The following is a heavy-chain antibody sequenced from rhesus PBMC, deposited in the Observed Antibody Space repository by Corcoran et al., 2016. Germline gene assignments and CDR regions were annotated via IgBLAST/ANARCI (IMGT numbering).Heavy chain of an antibody. D-gene: IGHD3-3*01. CDR3: ARVYYNFWSGLEF. CDR1: GFTFGSYV. Sequence: QVQLVQAGAEVKKPGASVKVSCKASGFTFGSYVICRLRPAPGQGLEWMGVIIPIVSITNYAEKFQGRVTITADTSTSTAYMELSSLRSEDTAVYYCARVYYNFWSGLEFWGQGALVTVSS. J-gene: IGHJ1*01. CDR2: IIPIVSIT. V-gene: IGHV1-198*02.